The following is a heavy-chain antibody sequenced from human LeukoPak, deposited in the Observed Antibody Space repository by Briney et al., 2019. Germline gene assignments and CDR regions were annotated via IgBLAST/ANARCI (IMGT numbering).Heavy chain of an antibody. CDR3: AKDGSSYCSGGSCYFFDY. Sequence: GGSLRLPCAASGFTFSSYAMSWVRQAPGKGLEWVSAISGSGGSTYYADSVKGRFTISRDNSKNTLYLQMNSLRAEDTAVYYCAKDGSSYCSGGSCYFFDYWGQGTPVTVSS. V-gene: IGHV3-23*01. CDR1: GFTFSSYA. CDR2: ISGSGGST. D-gene: IGHD2-15*01. J-gene: IGHJ4*02.